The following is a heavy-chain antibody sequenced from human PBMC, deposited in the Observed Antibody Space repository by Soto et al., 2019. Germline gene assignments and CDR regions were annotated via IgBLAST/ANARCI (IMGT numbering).Heavy chain of an antibody. CDR2: INHSGST. CDR3: ARGRGTTNY. CDR1: GGSFSGYY. D-gene: IGHD4-17*01. Sequence: SETLSLTCAIYGGSFSGYYWSWIRQPPGKGLEWIGEINHSGSTNYNPSLKSRVTISVDTSKNQFSLKLSSVTAADTAVYYCARGRGTTNYWGQGTLVTVSS. J-gene: IGHJ4*02. V-gene: IGHV4-34*01.